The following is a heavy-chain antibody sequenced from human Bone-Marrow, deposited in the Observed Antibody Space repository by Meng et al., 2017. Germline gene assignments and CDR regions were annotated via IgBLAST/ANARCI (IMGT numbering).Heavy chain of an antibody. CDR1: GYSISSGYY. V-gene: IGHV4-38-2*01. Sequence: SETLSLTCAVSGYSISSGYYWGWIRQPPGKGLEWIGSIYHSGSTYYNPSRKSRVTISVDTSKNQFSLKLSSVTAADTAVYYCARDTDSYGSRRTYYGMDGWGQGTTVTVSS. J-gene: IGHJ6*02. CDR2: IYHSGST. CDR3: ARDTDSYGSRRTYYGMDG. D-gene: IGHD5-18*01.